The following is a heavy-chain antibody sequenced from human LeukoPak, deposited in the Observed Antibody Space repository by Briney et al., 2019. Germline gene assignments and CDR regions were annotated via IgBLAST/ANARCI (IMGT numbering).Heavy chain of an antibody. CDR3: AREGGSGSYYGDY. D-gene: IGHD3-10*01. J-gene: IGHJ4*02. V-gene: IGHV3-7*01. CDR1: GFTFSSYW. CDR2: IKQDGSEK. Sequence: PGGSLRLSCAASGFTFSSYWMSWVRQAPGKGLEWVANIKQDGSEKYYADSVKGRFTISRDNAKNSLYLQMNRLRAEDTAVYYCAREGGSGSYYGDYWGQGTLVTVSS.